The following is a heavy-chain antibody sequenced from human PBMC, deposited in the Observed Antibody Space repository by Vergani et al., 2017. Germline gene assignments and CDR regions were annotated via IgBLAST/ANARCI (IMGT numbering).Heavy chain of an antibody. J-gene: IGHJ6*03. CDR2: INHSGST. D-gene: IGHD3-10*01. CDR3: ARGAMVRGVITYYYYYMDV. CDR1: GGSFSGYY. V-gene: IGHV4-34*01. Sequence: QVQLQQRGAGLLKPSETLSLTCAVYGGSFSGYYWSWIRQPPGKGLEWIGEINHSGSTNYNPSLKSRVTISVDTSKNQFSLKLSSVTAADTAVYYCARGAMVRGVITYYYYYMDVWGKGP.